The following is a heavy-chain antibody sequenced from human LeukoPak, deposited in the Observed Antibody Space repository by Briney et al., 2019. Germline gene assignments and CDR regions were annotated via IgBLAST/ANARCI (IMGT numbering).Heavy chain of an antibody. V-gene: IGHV3-9*03. CDR1: GFTFDDYA. D-gene: IGHD2-2*01. CDR2: ISWNSGSI. CDR3: AKDLGRSTSWYFDY. J-gene: IGHJ4*02. Sequence: GGSLRLSCAASGFTFDDYAMHWVWQAPGKGLEWVSGISWNSGSIGYADSVKGRFTISRDNAKNSLYLQMNSLRAEDMALYYCAKDLGRSTSWYFDYWGQGTLVTVSS.